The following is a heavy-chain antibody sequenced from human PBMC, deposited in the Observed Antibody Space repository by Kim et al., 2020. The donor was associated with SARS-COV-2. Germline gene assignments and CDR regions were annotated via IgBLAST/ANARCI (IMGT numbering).Heavy chain of an antibody. CDR3: ARGYYDFWSGYYTGWFDP. CDR1: GGSISSSSYY. D-gene: IGHD3-3*01. Sequence: SETLSLTCTVSGGSISSSSYYWGWIRQPPGKGLEWIGSIYYSGSTYYNPSLKSRVTISVDTSKNQFSLKLSSVTAADTAVYYCARGYYDFWSGYYTGWFDPWGQGTLVTVSS. CDR2: IYYSGST. J-gene: IGHJ5*02. V-gene: IGHV4-39*07.